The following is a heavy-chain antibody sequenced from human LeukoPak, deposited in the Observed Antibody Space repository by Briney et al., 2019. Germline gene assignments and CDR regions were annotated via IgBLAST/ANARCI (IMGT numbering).Heavy chain of an antibody. CDR3: TREVGSFYPGDRRFDT. Sequence: SETLSLTCAVYGGSFSGYYWSWIRQPPGKGLEWIGEINHSGSTNYNPSLKSRVTISVDTSKNQFSLKLASVTVADTAVYYCTREVGSFYPGDRRFDTWGQGTLVTVSS. V-gene: IGHV4-34*01. CDR2: INHSGST. CDR1: GGSFSGYY. D-gene: IGHD2-21*02. J-gene: IGHJ5*02.